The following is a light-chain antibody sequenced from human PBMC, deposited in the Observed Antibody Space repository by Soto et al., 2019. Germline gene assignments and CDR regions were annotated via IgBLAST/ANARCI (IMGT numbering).Light chain of an antibody. J-gene: IGLJ3*02. Sequence: QSVLTQPPSASGTPGQRVTISCSGSSSNIGSNSVNWYQHLPGTAPKLLMYSNNQRPSGVPDRISGSKSGTSASLAISGLQSEDEADYYCAAWDDSLNGPVFGGGTKLTVL. CDR3: AAWDDSLNGPV. V-gene: IGLV1-44*01. CDR2: SNN. CDR1: SSNIGSNS.